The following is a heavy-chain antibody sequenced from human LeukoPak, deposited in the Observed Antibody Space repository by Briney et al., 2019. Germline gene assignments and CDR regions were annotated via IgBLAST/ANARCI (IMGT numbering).Heavy chain of an antibody. CDR1: GFTFSGSA. J-gene: IGHJ5*02. V-gene: IGHV3-73*01. Sequence: GGSLKLSCAASGFTFSGSAMPWVRQASGKGLEWVGRVRGKASNYATAYAASVKGRFTISRDDSKNTAYLQMNSLKTEDTAVYYCTRHGDSSGYFWVFDPWGQGTLVTVSS. CDR3: TRHGDSSGYFWVFDP. CDR2: VRGKASNYAT. D-gene: IGHD3-22*01.